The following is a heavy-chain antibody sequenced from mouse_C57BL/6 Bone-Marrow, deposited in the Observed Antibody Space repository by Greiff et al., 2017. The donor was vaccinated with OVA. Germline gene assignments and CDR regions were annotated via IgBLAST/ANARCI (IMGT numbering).Heavy chain of an antibody. CDR3: ARMGSRTGSSYYFDY. Sequence: VHVKQSGPELVKPGASVKISCKASGYSFTGYYMNWVKQSPEKSLEWIGEINPSTGGTTYNQKFKAKATLTVDKSSSTAYMQLKSLTSEDSAVYYCARMGSRTGSSYYFDYWGQGTTLTVSS. J-gene: IGHJ2*01. D-gene: IGHD1-1*01. CDR2: INPSTGGT. CDR1: GYSFTGYY. V-gene: IGHV1-42*01.